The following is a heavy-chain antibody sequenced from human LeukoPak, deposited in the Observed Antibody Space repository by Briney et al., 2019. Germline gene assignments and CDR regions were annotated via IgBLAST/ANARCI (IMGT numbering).Heavy chain of an antibody. CDR1: GGPISSNY. Sequence: SETLSLTCTVSGGPISSNYWSWIRQPPGKGLEWIGYIYYSGSTNYNPSLKSRVTISVDTSKNQFSLKLSSVTAADTAVYYCARHSSSWYVDYWGQGTLVTVSS. CDR3: ARHSSSWYVDY. CDR2: IYYSGST. D-gene: IGHD6-13*01. J-gene: IGHJ4*02. V-gene: IGHV4-59*08.